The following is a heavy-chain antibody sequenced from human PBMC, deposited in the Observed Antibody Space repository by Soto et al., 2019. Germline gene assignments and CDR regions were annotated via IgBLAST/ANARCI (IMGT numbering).Heavy chain of an antibody. CDR1: GYTFTTLS. Sequence: ASVKVSCKASGYTFTTLSMHWVRQAPGQRLEWMGYINAGNGYTKYSQNFQGRVTITRDTLASTAYMELSSLRSEDTAVYYCASQYCGDCYSDHFDYWGQGTLVTVSS. V-gene: IGHV1-3*01. CDR3: ASQYCGDCYSDHFDY. CDR2: INAGNGYT. J-gene: IGHJ4*02. D-gene: IGHD2-21*02.